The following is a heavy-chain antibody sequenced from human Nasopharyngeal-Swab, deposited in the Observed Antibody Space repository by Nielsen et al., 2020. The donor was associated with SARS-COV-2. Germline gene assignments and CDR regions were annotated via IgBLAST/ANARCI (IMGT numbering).Heavy chain of an antibody. J-gene: IGHJ5*02. CDR1: GYSFTTHY. CDR2: INPSGGTT. V-gene: IGHV1-46*01. Sequence: ASVKVSCKPIGYSFTTHYIHWVRQAPAQGLQWLGVINPSGGTTRYAQQFQDRIIVTRDTSTGTVYLELSTLRSDDTAVYYCARGGEPLRVVAGTTAFDPWGQGTLVIVSS. CDR3: ARGGEPLRVVAGTTAFDP. D-gene: IGHD6-19*01.